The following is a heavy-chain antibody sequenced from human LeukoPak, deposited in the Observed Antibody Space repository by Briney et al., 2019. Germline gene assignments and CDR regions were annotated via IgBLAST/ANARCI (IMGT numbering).Heavy chain of an antibody. D-gene: IGHD3-3*01. J-gene: IGHJ6*02. CDR1: GFTFSSYS. CDR3: ARDPLGRFLEWLSAHYGMDV. Sequence: GGSLRLSCAASGFTFSSYSMNWVRQAPGKGLEWVSSISSSSSYIYYADSVKGRFTISRDNAKNSLYLQMNSLRAEDTAVYYCARDPLGRFLEWLSAHYGMDVWGQGTTVTVSS. V-gene: IGHV3-21*01. CDR2: ISSSSSYI.